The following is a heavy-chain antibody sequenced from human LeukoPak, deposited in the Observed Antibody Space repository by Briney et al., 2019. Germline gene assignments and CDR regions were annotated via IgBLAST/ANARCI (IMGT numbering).Heavy chain of an antibody. CDR2: ISSSSSYI. CDR3: ARDFAATPYYFDY. J-gene: IGHJ4*02. CDR1: GFTFSSYS. D-gene: IGHD6-25*01. Sequence: PGGSLRLSCAASGFTFSSYSVNWVRQAPGKGLEWVSSISSSSSYIYYADSVKGRFTISRDNAKNSLYLQMDSLRAEDTAVYYCARDFAATPYYFDYWGQGTLVTVSA. V-gene: IGHV3-21*01.